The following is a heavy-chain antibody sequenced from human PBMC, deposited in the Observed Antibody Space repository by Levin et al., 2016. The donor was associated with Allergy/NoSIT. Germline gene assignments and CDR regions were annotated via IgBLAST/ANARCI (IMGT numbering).Heavy chain of an antibody. V-gene: IGHV1-8*01. CDR2: MNPNSGNT. D-gene: IGHD4-17*01. Sequence: WVRQAPGQGLEWMGWMNPNSGNTGYAQKFQGRVTMTRDTSISTAYMELSSLTSDDTAVYYCARSTTVTQSYYYHGMDVWGQGTTVTVSS. CDR3: ARSTTVTQSYYYHGMDV. J-gene: IGHJ6*02.